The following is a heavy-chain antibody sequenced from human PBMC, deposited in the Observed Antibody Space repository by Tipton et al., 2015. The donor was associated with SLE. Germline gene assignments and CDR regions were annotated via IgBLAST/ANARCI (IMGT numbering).Heavy chain of an antibody. CDR2: ISAYNGNT. CDR1: GYTFTSYG. D-gene: IGHD1/OR15-1a*01. CDR3: ARDLVIELDQLIYYGLDV. V-gene: IGHV1-18*01. Sequence: QLVQSGPEVKKPGASVKVSCKASGYTFTSYGISWVRQAPGQGLEWMGRISAYNGNTNYAQKLQGRVTMTTDTSTSTAYMELRSLRSDDTAVYYCARDLVIELDQLIYYGLDVWGQGTTVTVSS. J-gene: IGHJ6*02.